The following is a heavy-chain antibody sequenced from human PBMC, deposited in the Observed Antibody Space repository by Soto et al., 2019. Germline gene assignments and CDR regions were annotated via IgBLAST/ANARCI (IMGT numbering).Heavy chain of an antibody. J-gene: IGHJ4*02. D-gene: IGHD1-26*01. Sequence: ASVKVSCKASGYTFTGYYMHWVRQAPGQGLEWMGWINPNSGGTNYAQKFQGRVTMTRDTSISTAYMELSRLRSDDTAVYYRARDLRLSYSYYFDYWGQGNLVTVSS. CDR3: ARDLRLSYSYYFDY. V-gene: IGHV1-2*02. CDR2: INPNSGGT. CDR1: GYTFTGYY.